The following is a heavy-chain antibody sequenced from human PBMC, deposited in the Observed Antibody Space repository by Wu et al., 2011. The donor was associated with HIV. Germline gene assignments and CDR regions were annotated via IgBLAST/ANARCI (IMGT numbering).Heavy chain of an antibody. Sequence: EVQLVQSGAEVKKPGATVKVSCKVSGYSFTDYYMHWVQQAPGKGLEWMGLVDPEDGETIYAEKFQGRVTITADTSTDTAYMDLSSLRSDDTAVYYCATVGGSLGRRDFDYWGQGTLVTVSS. CDR3: ATVGGSLGRRDFDY. CDR2: VDPEDGET. J-gene: IGHJ4*02. V-gene: IGHV1-69-2*01. D-gene: IGHD1-26*01. CDR1: GYSFTDYY.